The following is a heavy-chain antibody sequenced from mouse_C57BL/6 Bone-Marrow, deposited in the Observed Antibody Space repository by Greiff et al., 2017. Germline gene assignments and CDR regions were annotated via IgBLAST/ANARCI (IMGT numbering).Heavy chain of an antibody. CDR1: GFNFKDDY. Sequence: VQLQQSGAELVRPGASVKLSCTASGFNFKDDYMHWVKQRPERGLEWIGWIDPENGDTEYASKFQGKATLTATTSSNTAYLQLSSLTSEDTAVYYCTSYCYGSSPYYFDYWGQGTALTVTA. V-gene: IGHV14-4*01. J-gene: IGHJ2*01. CDR3: TSYCYGSSPYYFDY. CDR2: IDPENGDT. D-gene: IGHD1-1*01.